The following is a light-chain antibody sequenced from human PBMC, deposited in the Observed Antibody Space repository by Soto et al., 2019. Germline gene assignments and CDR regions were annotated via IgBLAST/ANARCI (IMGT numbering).Light chain of an antibody. J-gene: IGKJ3*01. CDR1: QGIRND. CDR2: AAS. CDR3: LLDYNFPLT. Sequence: AIQMTQSPSSLSASVGDRVTITCRASQGIRNDLGWYQQKPGKAPKLLIYAASSLQSGVPSRFSGSGSGTDVTLTISSLQPEDIATYYCLLDYNFPLTFGPGTKVDIK. V-gene: IGKV1-6*01.